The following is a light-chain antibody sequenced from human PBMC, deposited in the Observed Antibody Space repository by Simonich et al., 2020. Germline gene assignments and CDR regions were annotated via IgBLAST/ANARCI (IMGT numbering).Light chain of an antibody. CDR2: WAS. J-gene: IGKJ4*01. CDR1: QSVLYSSNNKNY. CDR3: QQYYSTLLT. V-gene: IGKV4-1*01. Sequence: DIVMTQSPDSLAVSLGERATINCKSRQSVLYSSNNKNYLAWYQQKPGQPPKLLIYWASTREAGVPDRFRGSGSGTDFTLTISSLQAEDVAVYYCQQYYSTLLTFGGGTKVEIK.